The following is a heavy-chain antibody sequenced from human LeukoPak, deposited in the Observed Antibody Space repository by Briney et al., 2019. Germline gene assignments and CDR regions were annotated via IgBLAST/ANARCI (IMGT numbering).Heavy chain of an antibody. CDR3: ARDQDWDLQSLRYFDY. V-gene: IGHV4-61*01. J-gene: IGHJ4*02. Sequence: SETLSFTCTVSGGSVSSGSYYWSWIRQPPGKGLEWIGYIYYSGNTNYNPSLESRVTISIDTSKNQFSLKLSSVTAADTAVYYCARDQDWDLQSLRYFDYWGQGTLVTVSS. CDR1: GGSVSSGSYY. D-gene: IGHD1-26*01. CDR2: IYYSGNT.